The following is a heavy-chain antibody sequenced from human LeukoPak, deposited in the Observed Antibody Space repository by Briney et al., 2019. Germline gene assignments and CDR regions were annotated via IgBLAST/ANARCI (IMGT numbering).Heavy chain of an antibody. Sequence: GGSLRLSCAASGFTFSNYWMHWVRQAPGKGLEWVSGISWNSGSIGYADSVKGRFTISRDNAKNSLYLQMNSLRAEDMALYYCAKDRYYDSSGYIDYWGQGTLVTVSS. CDR2: ISWNSGSI. CDR1: GFTFSNYW. V-gene: IGHV3-9*03. CDR3: AKDRYYDSSGYIDY. J-gene: IGHJ4*02. D-gene: IGHD3-22*01.